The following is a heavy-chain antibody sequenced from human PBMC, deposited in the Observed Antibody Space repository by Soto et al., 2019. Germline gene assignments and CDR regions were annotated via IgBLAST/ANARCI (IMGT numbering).Heavy chain of an antibody. Sequence: ASVKVSCKASGGTFSSYAISWVRQAPGQGLEWMGGIIPIFGTANYAQKFQGRVTITADESTSTAYMELSSLRSEDTAVYYCAXGSLEWPMSFNYCAMDGWGQGTTVTISS. CDR3: AXGSLEWPMSFNYCAMDG. V-gene: IGHV1-69*13. J-gene: IGHJ6*02. CDR1: GGTFSSYA. CDR2: IIPIFGTA. D-gene: IGHD3-3*01.